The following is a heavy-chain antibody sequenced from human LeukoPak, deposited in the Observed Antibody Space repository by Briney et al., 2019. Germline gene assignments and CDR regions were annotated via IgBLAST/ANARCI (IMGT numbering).Heavy chain of an antibody. CDR1: GFTFSSDG. J-gene: IGHJ3*02. CDR2: ISYDGSHK. V-gene: IGHV3-30*03. CDR3: ATASRLSYDTFDI. Sequence: GGSLRLSCAASGFTFSSDGMHWVRQALGKGLEWVVVISYDGSHKYYADFVKGRFTISRDNSKSTLYLQMNSLRAEDTAVYYCATASRLSYDTFDIWGQGTVVTVSS. D-gene: IGHD3-16*02.